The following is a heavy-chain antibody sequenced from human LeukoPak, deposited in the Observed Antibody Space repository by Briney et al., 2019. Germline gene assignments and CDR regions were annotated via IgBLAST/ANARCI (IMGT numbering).Heavy chain of an antibody. J-gene: IGHJ4*02. CDR2: ISGSGGST. D-gene: IGHD6-13*01. CDR1: GFTFSIYA. Sequence: GGSLRLSCAASGFTFSIYAMSWVRQAPGKGLEWVSAISGSGGSTYYADSVKGRFTISRDNSKNTLYLQMNSLRAEDTAVYYCAKGRRGQHLYYFDCWGQGTLVTVSS. CDR3: AKGRRGQHLYYFDC. V-gene: IGHV3-23*01.